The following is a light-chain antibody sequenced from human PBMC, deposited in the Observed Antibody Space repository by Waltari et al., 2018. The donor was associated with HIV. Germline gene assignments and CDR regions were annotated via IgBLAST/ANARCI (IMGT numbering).Light chain of an antibody. V-gene: IGLV1-40*01. CDR1: SSNIGARALFD. J-gene: IGLJ3*02. Sequence: QSVLTQPPSVSGAPGQRVTISCTWSSSNIGARALFDVHWYQQLPGTAPKLLIYGNNNRPSGVPDRFSGSKSGASASLAITGLQAEDEADYYCQSYDTSLSGSVFGGGTKLTVL. CDR3: QSYDTSLSGSV. CDR2: GNN.